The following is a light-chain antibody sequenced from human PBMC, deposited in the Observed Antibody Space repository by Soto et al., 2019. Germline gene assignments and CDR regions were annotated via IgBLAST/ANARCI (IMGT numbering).Light chain of an antibody. CDR2: GND. Sequence: QSVLTQPPSASRTPGQRVTIPCSGSSSDIGSNSVNWYQQLPGAAPRLLIYGNDHRPSGVPDRFSASKSGTSASLAISGLRSEDEAFYCAAWDDSLNGCVFGTGTKLTVL. V-gene: IGLV1-44*01. CDR3: AAWDDSLNGCV. CDR1: SSDIGSNS. J-gene: IGLJ1*01.